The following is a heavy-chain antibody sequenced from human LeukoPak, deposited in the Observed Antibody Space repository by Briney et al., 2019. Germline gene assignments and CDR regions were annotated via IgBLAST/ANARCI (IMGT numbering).Heavy chain of an antibody. V-gene: IGHV3-7*01. CDR1: GFTFSSYW. CDR2: IKQDGSEK. D-gene: IGHD2-2*01. CDR3: AREGYCSSTSCYRPYNWNYDYYYYYMDV. J-gene: IGHJ6*03. Sequence: PGGSLRLSCAASGFTFSSYWMSWVRQAPGKGLEWVANIKQDGSEKYYVDSVKGRFTISRDNAKNSLYLQMNSLRAEDTAVYYCAREGYCSSTSCYRPYNWNYDYYYYYMDVWGEGTTVTVSS.